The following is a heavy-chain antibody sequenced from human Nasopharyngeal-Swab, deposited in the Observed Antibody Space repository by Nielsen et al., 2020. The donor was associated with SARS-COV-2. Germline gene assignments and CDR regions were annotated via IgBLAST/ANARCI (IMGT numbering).Heavy chain of an antibody. V-gene: IGHV4-61*01. CDR2: VYNSGST. Sequence: SETLSLTCTVSGDSVSSGSDYWTWIRQPPGKGLEWMGYVYNSGSTKYNPSLKSRVTISADTYKNQFSVKLTSVPAADTAVYYCARERGGWDSFDIWGQGTLVTVSS. D-gene: IGHD3-16*01. CDR1: GDSVSSGSDY. CDR3: ARERGGWDSFDI. J-gene: IGHJ3*02.